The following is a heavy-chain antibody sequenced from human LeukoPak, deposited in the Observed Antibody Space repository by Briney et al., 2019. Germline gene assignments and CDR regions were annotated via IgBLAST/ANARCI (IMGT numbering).Heavy chain of an antibody. Sequence: GGSLRLSCAASGFTLSSYWMSWVRQAPGKGLEWVANIKQDGSEKYYVDSVKGRFTISRDNAKNSLYLQMNSLRAEDTAVYYCARDIQYYDFWSGYYISDYWGQGTLVTVSS. J-gene: IGHJ4*02. CDR1: GFTLSSYW. CDR2: IKQDGSEK. D-gene: IGHD3-3*01. V-gene: IGHV3-7*01. CDR3: ARDIQYYDFWSGYYISDY.